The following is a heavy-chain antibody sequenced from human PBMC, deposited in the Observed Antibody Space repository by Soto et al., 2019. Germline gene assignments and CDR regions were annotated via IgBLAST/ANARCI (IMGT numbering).Heavy chain of an antibody. CDR1: GFTFSSYW. CDR2: INGDGSSN. D-gene: IGHD6-13*01. Sequence: EAQLVESGGGLVQPGGSLRLSCVASGFTFSSYWMHWVRQAPGKGLVWVSRINGDGSSNNYADSVKGRVNISRDNAKNALYLQRNSLGAEDTAVDYCARVGLHGSSCPPPVGFDPWGQGTMVTVSS. CDR3: ARVGLHGSSCPPPVGFDP. J-gene: IGHJ5*02. V-gene: IGHV3-74*01.